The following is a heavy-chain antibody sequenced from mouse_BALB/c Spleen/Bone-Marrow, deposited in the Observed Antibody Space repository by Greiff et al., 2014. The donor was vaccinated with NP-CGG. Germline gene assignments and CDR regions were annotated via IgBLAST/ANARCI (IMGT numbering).Heavy chain of an antibody. CDR2: IWSGGST. CDR3: ARNRGNYFSWFAY. Sequence: QVQLQQSGPGLLQPSQSLSITCPVSGFSLPSYGVHWVRQSPGKGLEWLGVIWSGGSTDYNAAFISRLSISKDNSKSQVFFKMNSLQADDTSIYYFARNRGNYFSWFAYWGQGTLVTGSA. D-gene: IGHD2-1*01. CDR1: GFSLPSYG. V-gene: IGHV2-4-1*01. J-gene: IGHJ3*01.